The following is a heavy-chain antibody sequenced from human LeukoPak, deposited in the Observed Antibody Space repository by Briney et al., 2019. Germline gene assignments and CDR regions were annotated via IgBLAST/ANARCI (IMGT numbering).Heavy chain of an antibody. D-gene: IGHD4-11*01. CDR2: ISGSGGST. CDR1: GFTFSNFG. Sequence: GGSLRLSCAASGFTFSNFGMSWVRQAPGKGLEWVSVISGSGGSTYYADSVKGRFTISRDNSKNTLYLQMNSLRAEDTAVYYCAREGLQPDYWGQGTLVTVSS. J-gene: IGHJ4*02. V-gene: IGHV3-23*01. CDR3: AREGLQPDY.